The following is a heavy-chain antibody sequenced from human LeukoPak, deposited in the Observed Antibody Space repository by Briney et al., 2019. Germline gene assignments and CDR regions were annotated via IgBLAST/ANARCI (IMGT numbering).Heavy chain of an antibody. CDR2: ISGSGGST. V-gene: IGHV3-23*01. CDR1: GFTFSSYA. J-gene: IGHJ4*02. CDR3: AKAYSNYDFDY. D-gene: IGHD4-11*01. Sequence: GGSLRLSCAASGFTFSSYAMSWVRQAPGKGLEWVSAISGSGGSTYYADSVKGRFTISRDNSKNTLYLQVNGLRAEDTAVYYCAKAYSNYDFDYWGQGTLVTVSS.